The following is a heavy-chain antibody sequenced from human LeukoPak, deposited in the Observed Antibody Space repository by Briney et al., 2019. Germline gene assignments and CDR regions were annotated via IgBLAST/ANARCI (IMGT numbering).Heavy chain of an antibody. CDR2: ISGGGSAT. J-gene: IGHJ3*02. CDR1: GFTFSSYA. Sequence: PGGSLRLSCAASGFTFSSYAMSWVRQAPGKGLEWVSAISGGGSATFYADSVKGRFTISRDNSKNTLYLQMNGLRAEDTAVYYCAKDRRGNAPRGAFDIWGQGTMVTVSS. D-gene: IGHD1-1*01. V-gene: IGHV3-23*01. CDR3: AKDRRGNAPRGAFDI.